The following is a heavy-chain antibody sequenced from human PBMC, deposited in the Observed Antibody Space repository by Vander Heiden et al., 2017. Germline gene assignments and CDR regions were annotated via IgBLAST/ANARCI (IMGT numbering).Heavy chain of an antibody. V-gene: IGHV3-21*01. J-gene: IGHJ2*01. CDR2: ISSTSTYI. D-gene: IGHD3-10*01. CDR1: GLPFSSYS. Sequence: EVQLVESGGGLVKPGGSLRLSCEASGLPFSSYSMNWVRQAPGKGLEWVSSISSTSTYISSADSLKGRFTISRDNAKNSLYLQMNSLRAEDTAIYYCTRGITMVRGVGISDWYFDLWGRGTLVTVSS. CDR3: TRGITMVRGVGISDWYFDL.